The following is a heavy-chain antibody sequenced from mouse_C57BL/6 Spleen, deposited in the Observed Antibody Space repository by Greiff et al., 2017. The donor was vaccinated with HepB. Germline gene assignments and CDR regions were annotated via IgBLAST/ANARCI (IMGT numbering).Heavy chain of an antibody. CDR1: GYTFTSYW. J-gene: IGHJ3*01. V-gene: IGHV1-64*01. CDR3: ARSGDYEGFAY. Sequence: VQLQQSGAELVKPGASVKLSCKASGYTFTSYWMHWVKQRPGQGLEWIGMIHPNSGSTNYNEKFKSKATLTVDKSSSTAYMQLSSLTSEDSAVYYCARSGDYEGFAYWGQGTLVTVSA. CDR2: IHPNSGST. D-gene: IGHD2-4*01.